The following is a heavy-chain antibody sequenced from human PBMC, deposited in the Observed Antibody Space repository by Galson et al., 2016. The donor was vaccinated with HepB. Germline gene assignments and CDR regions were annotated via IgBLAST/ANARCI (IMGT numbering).Heavy chain of an antibody. Sequence: SLRLSCAASGFTLNNYALNWVRQAPGKGLEWVALISYDGSNRYYGDPVRGRSAISRDTSKNTVYLQMNSLRPEDTAVYYCARDQGWEGGWFDPWGQGTLVTVSS. CDR3: ARDQGWEGGWFDP. V-gene: IGHV3-30*09. J-gene: IGHJ5*02. D-gene: IGHD1-26*01. CDR1: GFTLNNYA. CDR2: ISYDGSNR.